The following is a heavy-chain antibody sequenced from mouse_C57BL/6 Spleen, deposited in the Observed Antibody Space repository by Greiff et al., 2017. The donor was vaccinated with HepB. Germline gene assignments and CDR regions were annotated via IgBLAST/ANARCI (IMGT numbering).Heavy chain of an antibody. V-gene: IGHV1-15*01. D-gene: IGHD2-3*01. CDR1: GYTFTDYE. J-gene: IGHJ3*01. CDR3: TRGNYEGYHD. Sequence: QVQLKQSGAELVRPGASVTLSCKASGYTFTDYEMHWVKQTPVHGLEWIGAIDPETGGTAYNQKFKGKAILTADKSSSTAYMELRSLTSEDSAGDDCTRGNYEGYHDWGQGTLVTVSA. CDR2: IDPETGGT.